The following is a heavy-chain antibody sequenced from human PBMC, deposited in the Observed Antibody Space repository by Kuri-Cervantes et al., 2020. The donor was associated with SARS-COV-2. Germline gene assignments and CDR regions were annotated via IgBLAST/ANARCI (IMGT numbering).Heavy chain of an antibody. Sequence: GSLRLSCTVSGGSISSYYWSWIRQPPGKGLEWIGYIYYSGSTNYNPSLKSRVTISVDTSKNQFSLKLSSVTAADTAVYYCARDESQSFDLWGRGTLVTVSS. J-gene: IGHJ2*01. CDR2: IYYSGST. V-gene: IGHV4-59*01. CDR1: GGSISSYY. CDR3: ARDESQSFDL.